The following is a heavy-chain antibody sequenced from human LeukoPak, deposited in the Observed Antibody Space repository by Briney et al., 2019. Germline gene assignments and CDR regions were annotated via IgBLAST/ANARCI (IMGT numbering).Heavy chain of an antibody. D-gene: IGHD4-17*01. V-gene: IGHV4-4*02. CDR1: DGSISRSNW. CDR3: ASSLRPYYFAY. J-gene: IGHJ4*02. Sequence: PSETLSLTCAVSDGSISRSNWWSWVRQSPGKGLEWIGEIYDNGSTNYNPSLKSRVTISVDTSKNQFSLKLSSVTAADTAVYYCASSLRPYYFAYWGQGTLVTVSS. CDR2: IYDNGST.